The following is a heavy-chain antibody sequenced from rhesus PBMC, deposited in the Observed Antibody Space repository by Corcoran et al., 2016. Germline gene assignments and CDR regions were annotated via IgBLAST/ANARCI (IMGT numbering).Heavy chain of an antibody. CDR1: GITFSTYD. J-gene: IGHJ4*01. CDR3: AGRGHTITDFDF. Sequence: EVQLVESGGGLVQPGGSLRLSCTASGITFSTYDMTWFRQAPGKGLDWASVVKTTCKPRHTQDSGKGEFPISRDNAENSLSLQMSGLRAEDTAVYYCAGRGHTITDFDFWGQGVLVTVSS. D-gene: IGHD2-39*01. V-gene: IGHV3S16*01. CDR2: VKTTCKPR.